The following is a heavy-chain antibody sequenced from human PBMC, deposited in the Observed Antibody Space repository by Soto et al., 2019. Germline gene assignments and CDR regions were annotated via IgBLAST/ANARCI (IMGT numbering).Heavy chain of an antibody. J-gene: IGHJ4*02. Sequence: GGSLRLSCAASGFTFSSYAMSWVRQAPGKGLEWVSAISGSGGSTYYADSVKGRFTISRDNSKNTLYLQMNSLRAEDTGVYYCAKDPQWLPHRPHFDDWGQGTLVTVSS. CDR2: ISGSGGST. CDR1: GFTFSSYA. CDR3: AKDPQWLPHRPHFDD. D-gene: IGHD6-19*01. V-gene: IGHV3-23*01.